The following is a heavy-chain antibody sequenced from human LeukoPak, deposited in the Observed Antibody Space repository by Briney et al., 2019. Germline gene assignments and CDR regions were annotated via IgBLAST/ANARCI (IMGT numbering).Heavy chain of an antibody. D-gene: IGHD3-16*01. CDR3: ARHDVSGATTNFDY. Sequence: SETLSLTCTVSGGSISSSSYYWGWIRQPPEKGLEWIGSIYYSGSTYYNPSLESRVTISVDTSKNQFSLKLSSVTAADTAVYYCARHDVSGATTNFDYWGQGTLVTVSS. V-gene: IGHV4-39*01. CDR2: IYYSGST. J-gene: IGHJ4*02. CDR1: GGSISSSSYY.